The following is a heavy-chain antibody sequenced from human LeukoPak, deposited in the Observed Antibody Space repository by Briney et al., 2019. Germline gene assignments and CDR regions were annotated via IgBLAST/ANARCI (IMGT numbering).Heavy chain of an antibody. CDR3: ARISSSSWPYYYYYGVDV. Sequence: GGSLRLSCAASGFTFSSYWMSWVRQAPGKGLEWVANIKQDGSEKYYVDSVKGRFTISRDNAKNSLYLQMNSLRAEDTAVYYCARISSSSWPYYYYYGVDVWGQGTTVTVSS. V-gene: IGHV3-7*01. J-gene: IGHJ6*02. CDR2: IKQDGSEK. CDR1: GFTFSSYW. D-gene: IGHD6-13*01.